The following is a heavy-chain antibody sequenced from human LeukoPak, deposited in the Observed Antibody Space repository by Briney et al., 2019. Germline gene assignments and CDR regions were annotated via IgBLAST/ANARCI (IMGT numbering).Heavy chain of an antibody. D-gene: IGHD5-12*01. CDR3: ARDMSEWLLTPDDAFDI. V-gene: IGHV1-2*02. Sequence: ASVKVSCKASGYTFTGYYMHWVRQAPGQGLEWMGWINPNSGGTNYAQKFQGRVTMTRDTSISTAYMELSRLRSDDTAVYYCARDMSEWLLTPDDAFDIWGPGTMVTVSS. J-gene: IGHJ3*02. CDR2: INPNSGGT. CDR1: GYTFTGYY.